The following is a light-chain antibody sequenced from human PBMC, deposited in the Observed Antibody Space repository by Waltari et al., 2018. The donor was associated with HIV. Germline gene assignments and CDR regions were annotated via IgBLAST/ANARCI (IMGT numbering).Light chain of an antibody. CDR3: QTWRTGLQV. V-gene: IGLV4-69*02. CDR2: LNSDGRH. Sequence: QVVLTQPPSASASLGASVRLTCTLSSGHHHYVIAWHQQQPGKGPRFLMKLNSDGRHSKGDGVPDRVSVSSSGAERYLIISSLQSEDAADYFCQTWRTGLQVFGGGTRLTVL. CDR1: SGHHHYV. J-gene: IGLJ3*02.